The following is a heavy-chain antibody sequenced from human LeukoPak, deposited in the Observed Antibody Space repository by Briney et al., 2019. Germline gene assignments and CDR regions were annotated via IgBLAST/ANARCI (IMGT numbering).Heavy chain of an antibody. CDR1: GRTFTSYG. CDR2: IIPIFGTA. J-gene: IGHJ6*02. Sequence: GSSVKVSCKASGRTFTSYGISWVRQAPGQGLEWMGGIIPIFGTANYAQKFQGRVTNTADESTSTAYMELSSLRSEDTAVYYCARRMVATSYFYGMDVWGQGTTVTVSS. D-gene: IGHD5-12*01. V-gene: IGHV1-69*13. CDR3: ARRMVATSYFYGMDV.